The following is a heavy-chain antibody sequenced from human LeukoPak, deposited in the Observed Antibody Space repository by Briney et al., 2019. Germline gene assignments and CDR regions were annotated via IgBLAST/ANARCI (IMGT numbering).Heavy chain of an antibody. CDR3: AREIGYCSGGSCYHHWFDP. V-gene: IGHV3-30-3*01. CDR2: IPYDGSNK. D-gene: IGHD2-15*01. CDR1: GFTFSSYA. Sequence: PGGSLRLSCAASGFTFSSYAIHWVRQAPGKGLEWVAVIPYDGSNKYYANSVKGRFTISRDNSKNTLYLQMNSLRAEDTAVYYCAREIGYCSGGSCYHHWFDPWGQGTLVTVSS. J-gene: IGHJ5*02.